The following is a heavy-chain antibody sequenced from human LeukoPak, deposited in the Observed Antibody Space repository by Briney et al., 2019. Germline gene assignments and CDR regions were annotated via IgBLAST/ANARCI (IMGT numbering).Heavy chain of an antibody. Sequence: GGSLRLSCAASGFTFSSYAMSWVRQAPGKGLEWVSAISGSGGSTYYADSVKGRFTISRNNSRNTLYLQMNSLRAEDTAVYYCAKPYSSGWYFSWDYWGQGTLVTVSS. J-gene: IGHJ4*02. CDR2: ISGSGGST. D-gene: IGHD6-19*01. CDR3: AKPYSSGWYFSWDY. CDR1: GFTFSSYA. V-gene: IGHV3-23*01.